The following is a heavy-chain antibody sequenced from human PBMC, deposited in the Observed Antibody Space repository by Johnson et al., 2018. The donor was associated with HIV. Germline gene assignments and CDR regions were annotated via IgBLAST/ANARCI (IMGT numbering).Heavy chain of an antibody. Sequence: VKLVESGGGVVQPGRSLRLSCAASGFTVSSNYMSWVRQAPGKGLEWVSVIYSGGSTYYADSVKGRFTISRDNSKNTLYLQMNSLRAEDTAVYYCARGGYSIKDRGAFDIWGQGTMVTVSS. CDR3: ARGGYSIKDRGAFDI. CDR2: IYSGGST. CDR1: GFTVSSNY. J-gene: IGHJ3*02. D-gene: IGHD6-13*01. V-gene: IGHV3-66*02.